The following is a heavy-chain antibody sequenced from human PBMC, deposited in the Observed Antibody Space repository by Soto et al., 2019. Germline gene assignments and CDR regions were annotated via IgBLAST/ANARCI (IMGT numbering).Heavy chain of an antibody. V-gene: IGHV4-31*03. D-gene: IGHD3-22*01. CDR2: IYHSGDT. Sequence: HVQLQESGPGLVKPSQTLSLTCSVSGDYMSSGAYYWSWIRQHPGKGLEWIAYIYHSGDTHYNPSLRSRITISVDTSKHQLSLKLTSVTDADTAVYDCASTYRGYLDNWGQGTLVTVSS. J-gene: IGHJ4*02. CDR1: GDYMSSGAYY. CDR3: ASTYRGYLDN.